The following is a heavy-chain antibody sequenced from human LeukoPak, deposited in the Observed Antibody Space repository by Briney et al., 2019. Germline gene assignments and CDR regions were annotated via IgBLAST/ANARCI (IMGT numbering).Heavy chain of an antibody. D-gene: IGHD3-22*01. J-gene: IGHJ3*02. Sequence: PGESLRLSCTPSGFKFSRYNFNWVRQAPGKGLEWLSYISTTSETIYYGDSVKGRFNISRDNAKNFLYLQMDSLRAEDTAVYFCATYHDTTGYFKEAFEMWGQGTFVTVSS. V-gene: IGHV3-48*01. CDR2: ISTTSETI. CDR1: GFKFSRYN. CDR3: ATYHDTTGYFKEAFEM.